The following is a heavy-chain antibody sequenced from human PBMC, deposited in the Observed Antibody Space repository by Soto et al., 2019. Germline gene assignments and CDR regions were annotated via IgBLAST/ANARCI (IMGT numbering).Heavy chain of an antibody. J-gene: IGHJ4*02. D-gene: IGHD3-16*02. Sequence: QVQLVESGGGVVQPGRSLRLSCAASGFTFSSYGMHWVRQAPGKGLEWVAVISYDGSDKYYADSVKGRFTISRDNSKNTLNLQMNSLRADDKAVYYCSKALGELSPESSDYWGQGTLITVSS. CDR3: SKALGELSPESSDY. CDR1: GFTFSSYG. V-gene: IGHV3-30*18. CDR2: ISYDGSDK.